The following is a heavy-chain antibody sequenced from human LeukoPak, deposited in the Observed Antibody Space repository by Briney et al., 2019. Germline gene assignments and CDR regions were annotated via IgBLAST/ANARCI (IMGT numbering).Heavy chain of an antibody. CDR1: GGSISTYY. CDR3: ARGPPIFGPGPGDWFDP. CDR2: IFYSGNT. V-gene: IGHV4-59*01. D-gene: IGHD3-3*01. J-gene: IGHJ5*02. Sequence: PSETLSLTCTVSGGSISTYYWNWIRQPPGKGLEWIGYIFYSGNTNYNPSLKSRVTISVDTSKNQFSLNLNSVTAADTAVYYCARGPPIFGPGPGDWFDPWGQGTLVTVSS.